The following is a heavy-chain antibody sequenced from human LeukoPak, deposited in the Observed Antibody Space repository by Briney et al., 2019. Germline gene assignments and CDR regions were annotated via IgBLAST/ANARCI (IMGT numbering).Heavy chain of an antibody. V-gene: IGHV1-18*01. Sequence: ASVKVSCKASGYTFTSYGISWVRQAPGQGLEWMGWISAYNGNTNYAQKLQGRVTMTTDTSTSTAYMELRSLRSNDTAVYYCARGRLRSVAGTGIIDYWGQGTLVTVSS. CDR1: GYTFTSYG. J-gene: IGHJ4*02. D-gene: IGHD6-19*01. CDR2: ISAYNGNT. CDR3: ARGRLRSVAGTGIIDY.